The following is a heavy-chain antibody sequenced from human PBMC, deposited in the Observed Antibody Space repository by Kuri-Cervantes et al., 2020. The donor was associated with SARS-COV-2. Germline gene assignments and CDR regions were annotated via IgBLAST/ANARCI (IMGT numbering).Heavy chain of an antibody. V-gene: IGHV4-59*11. CDR1: GDSLNSHY. D-gene: IGHD3-10*01. J-gene: IGHJ6*03. CDR3: ATNSLSDSYYNGDMDV. Sequence: SETLSLTCSVSGDSLNSHYWSWIRQPPGKGLEWIGYIYYGGNTKYNPSLKTRVTISGDTSKNQFSLEVRSVTAADTAVYYCATNSLSDSYYNGDMDVWGKGTTVTVSS. CDR2: IYYGGNT.